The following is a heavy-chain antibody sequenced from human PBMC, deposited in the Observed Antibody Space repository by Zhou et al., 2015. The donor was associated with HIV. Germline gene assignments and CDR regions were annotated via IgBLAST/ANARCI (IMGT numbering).Heavy chain of an antibody. Sequence: QVQLVQSGAEVKKPGSSVKVSCKASGGTFSSYAISWVRQAPGQGLEWMGGIIPIFGTANYAQKFQGRVTITADESTSTAYMELSSLRSEDTAVYYCARAYYRGSGWSFRTTFDAFDIWGQGTMVTVSS. J-gene: IGHJ3*02. D-gene: IGHD6-19*01. CDR1: GGTFSSYA. CDR3: ARAYYRGSGWSFRTTFDAFDI. V-gene: IGHV1-69*01. CDR2: IIPIFGTA.